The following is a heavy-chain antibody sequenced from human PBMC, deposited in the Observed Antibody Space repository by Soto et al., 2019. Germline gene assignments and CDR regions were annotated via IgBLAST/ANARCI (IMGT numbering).Heavy chain of an antibody. CDR2: IWYDGSNK. D-gene: IGHD6-19*01. CDR3: ARTKRNQRIAVAGTRRDVYYYYGMDV. V-gene: IGHV3-33*01. CDR1: GFTFSSYG. J-gene: IGHJ6*02. Sequence: PGGSLRLSCAASGFTFSSYGMHWVRQAPGKGLEWVAVIWYDGSNKYYADSVKGRFTISRDNSKNTLYLQMNSLRAEDTAVYYCARTKRNQRIAVAGTRRDVYYYYGMDVWGQGTTVTVSS.